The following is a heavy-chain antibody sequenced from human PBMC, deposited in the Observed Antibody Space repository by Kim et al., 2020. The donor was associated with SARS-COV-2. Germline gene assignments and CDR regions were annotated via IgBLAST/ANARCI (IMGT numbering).Heavy chain of an antibody. CDR1: GNTITNYY. J-gene: IGHJ6*02. CDR2: INAGGGGT. Sequence: ASVKVSCKTSGNTITNYYIHWVRQAPGQGLEWMGVINAGGGGTLFAQRFQGRVTMTSDTSTSTVYMALSSLRSEYPAVYYCAKDHKDYYGMDVWGQGT. CDR3: AKDHKDYYGMDV. V-gene: IGHV1-46*01.